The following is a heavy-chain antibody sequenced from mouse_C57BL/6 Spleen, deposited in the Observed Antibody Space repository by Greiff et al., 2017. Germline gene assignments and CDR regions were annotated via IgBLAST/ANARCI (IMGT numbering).Heavy chain of an antibody. V-gene: IGHV1-55*01. J-gene: IGHJ1*03. CDR3: AITTVVAKDWYFDV. CDR1: GYTFTSYW. D-gene: IGHD1-1*01. CDR2: INPGSGST. Sequence: QVQLQQPGAELVKPGASVKMSCKASGYTFTSYWITWVKQRPGQGLEWIGDINPGSGSTNYNEKFKGKATLTVDTSSSTAYMQLSSLTSEDSAVYDCAITTVVAKDWYFDVWGKGTTVTVSS.